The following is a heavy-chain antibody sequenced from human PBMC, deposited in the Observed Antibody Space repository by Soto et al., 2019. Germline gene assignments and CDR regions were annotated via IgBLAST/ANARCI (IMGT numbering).Heavy chain of an antibody. J-gene: IGHJ5*02. CDR2: IYYSGST. D-gene: IGHD2-15*01. V-gene: IGHV4-39*01. CDR3: ARHIVVVVAAPPRWFDA. Sequence: SETLSLTCTVSGGSISRSSYYWGWIRQPPGKGLEWIGSIYYSGSTYYNPSLKSRVTISVDTSKNQFSLKLSSLTAADTAVYYCARHIVVVVAAPPRWFDAWRQGTLVTASS. CDR1: GGSISRSSYY.